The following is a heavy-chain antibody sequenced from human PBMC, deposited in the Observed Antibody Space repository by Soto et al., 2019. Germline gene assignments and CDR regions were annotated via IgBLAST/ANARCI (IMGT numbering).Heavy chain of an antibody. Sequence: GGSLRLSCAASGFTFSSYAMSWVRQAPGKGLEWVSAISGSGGSTYYADSVKGRFTISRDNSKNTLYLQMNSLRAEDTAVYYSRVVFRVAHDSSGYFDYWGQGTLVTVSS. CDR2: ISGSGGST. CDR1: GFTFSSYA. CDR3: RVVFRVAHDSSGYFDY. J-gene: IGHJ4*02. V-gene: IGHV3-23*01. D-gene: IGHD3-22*01.